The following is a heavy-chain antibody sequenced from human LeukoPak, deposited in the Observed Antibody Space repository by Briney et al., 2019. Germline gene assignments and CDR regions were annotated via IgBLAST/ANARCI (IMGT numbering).Heavy chain of an antibody. CDR2: MNPNSGNT. CDR1: GYTFTSYD. D-gene: IGHD7-27*01. V-gene: IGHV1-8*01. Sequence: ASVKVSCKASGYTFTSYDINWVRQATGQGPEWMGWMNPNSGNTGYAQKFQGRVTMTRNTSISTAYMELGSLRSEDTAVYYCARDWGWNWFDPWGQGTLVTVSS. CDR3: ARDWGWNWFDP. J-gene: IGHJ5*02.